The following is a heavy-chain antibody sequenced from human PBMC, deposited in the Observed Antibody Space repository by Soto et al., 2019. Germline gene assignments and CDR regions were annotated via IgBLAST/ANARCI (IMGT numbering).Heavy chain of an antibody. CDR1: GGSISSSSYY. CDR2: IYYSGST. D-gene: IGHD4-17*01. Sequence: QLQLQESGPGLVKPSETLSLTCTVSGGSISSSSYYWGWIRQPPGKGLEWIGSIYYSGSTYYNPSLKSRVTISVDTSKNQFSLTLSSVTAADTAVYYGAISTTVTTKSFQHWGQGTLVTVSS. J-gene: IGHJ1*01. V-gene: IGHV4-39*01. CDR3: AISTTVTTKSFQH.